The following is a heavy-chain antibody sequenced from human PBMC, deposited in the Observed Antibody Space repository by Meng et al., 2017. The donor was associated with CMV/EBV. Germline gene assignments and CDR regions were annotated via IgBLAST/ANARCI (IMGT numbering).Heavy chain of an antibody. CDR3: AREDDSSGWADY. J-gene: IGHJ4*02. CDR2: INPNSGGT. D-gene: IGHD3-22*01. CDR1: GYTFTGYY. V-gene: IGHV1-2*02. Sequence: CNASGYTFTGYYMHWVRQAPGQGLEWMGWINPNSGGTNYAQKFQGRVTMTRDTSISTAYMELSRLRSDDTAVYYWAREDDSSGWADYWGQGTLVTVSS.